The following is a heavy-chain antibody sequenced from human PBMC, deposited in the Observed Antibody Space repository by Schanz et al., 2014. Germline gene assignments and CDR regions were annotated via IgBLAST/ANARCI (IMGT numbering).Heavy chain of an antibody. CDR1: GYTFTSYA. CDR2: INPDSGDT. D-gene: IGHD6-13*01. V-gene: IGHV1-2*02. CDR3: ARVYRWQHILGHFDS. Sequence: QVQLVQSGSELKKPGASVKVSCKASGYTFTSYAMNWVRQAPGQGLEWMGWINPDSGDTNYVQNFRGRVTMTRDTSITTAYMDLSRLTSDDTAVYYCARVYRWQHILGHFDSWGQGSLVTVSS. J-gene: IGHJ4*02.